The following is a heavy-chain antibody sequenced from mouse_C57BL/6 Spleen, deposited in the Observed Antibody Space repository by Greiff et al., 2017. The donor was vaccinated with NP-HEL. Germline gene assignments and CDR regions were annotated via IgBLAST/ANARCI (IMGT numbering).Heavy chain of an antibody. CDR2: IDPSDSYT. V-gene: IGHV1-69*01. CDR3: ARVEDKGNYVKYLDY. Sequence: QVQLQQPGAELVMPGASVKLSCKASGYTFTSYWMHWVKQRPGQGLEWIGEIDPSDSYTNYNQKFKGQSTLTVDKSSSTAYMQLSSLTSEESAVYYCARVEDKGNYVKYLDYWGQGTTRTVSS. D-gene: IGHD2-1*01. J-gene: IGHJ2*01. CDR1: GYTFTSYW.